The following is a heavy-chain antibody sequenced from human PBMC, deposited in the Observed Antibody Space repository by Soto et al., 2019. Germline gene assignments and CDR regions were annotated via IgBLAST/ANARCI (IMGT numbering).Heavy chain of an antibody. CDR2: INHSGST. D-gene: IGHD6-25*01. CDR3: VRRVLTGYLNYGLDV. CDR1: GGSFSGYY. J-gene: IGHJ6*02. V-gene: IGHV4-34*01. Sequence: QVQLQQWGAGLLKPSETLSLTCAVSGGSFSGYYWNWIRQSPGKGLEWIGEINHSGSTHYNPSLNSRISMSADTSKNQFSLNLNSVTAADTSVYYCVRRVLTGYLNYGLDVWGQGTTVTVSS.